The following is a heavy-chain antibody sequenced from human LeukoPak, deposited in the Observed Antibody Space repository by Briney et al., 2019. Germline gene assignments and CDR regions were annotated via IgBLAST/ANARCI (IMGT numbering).Heavy chain of an antibody. D-gene: IGHD3-9*01. V-gene: IGHV3-23*01. J-gene: IGHJ4*02. CDR3: AKWWDYDVLTGYYDSDY. CDR2: VSGRDTST. CDR1: GFTFSNYA. Sequence: GGSLRLSCAASGFTFSNYAMSWVRQAPGKGLEWVSAVSGRDTSTYYTDSVKGRFTISRDNSKNTLYLQMNSLSAEDTAIYYCAKWWDYDVLTGYYDSDYWGQGTLVTVSS.